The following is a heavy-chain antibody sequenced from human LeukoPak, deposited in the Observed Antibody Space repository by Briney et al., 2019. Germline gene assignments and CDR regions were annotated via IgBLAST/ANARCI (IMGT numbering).Heavy chain of an antibody. CDR1: GFTFSSYG. D-gene: IGHD3-10*01. V-gene: IGHV3-23*01. CDR2: ISGSGGST. CDR3: AKDTPGSLWVSFHDAFDI. Sequence: PGGSLRLSCAASGFTFSSYGMSWVRQAPGKGLEWVSAISGSGGSTYYADSVKGRFTISRDNSKNTLYLQMNSLRAEDTAVYYCAKDTPGSLWVSFHDAFDIWGQGTMVTVSS. J-gene: IGHJ3*02.